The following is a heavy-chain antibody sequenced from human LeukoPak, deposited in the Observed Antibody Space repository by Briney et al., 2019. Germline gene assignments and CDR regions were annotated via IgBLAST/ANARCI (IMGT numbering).Heavy chain of an antibody. D-gene: IGHD5-24*01. CDR2: IYYSGST. J-gene: IGHJ3*02. CDR1: GGSIGSSSYY. CDR3: ARTGWLDEAFDI. Sequence: SETLSLTCTVSGGSIGSSSYYWGWIRQPPGKGLEWIGSIYYSGSTYYNPSLKSRVTISVDTSKNQFSLKLSSVTAADTAVYYCARTGWLDEAFDIWGQGTMVTVSS. V-gene: IGHV4-39*01.